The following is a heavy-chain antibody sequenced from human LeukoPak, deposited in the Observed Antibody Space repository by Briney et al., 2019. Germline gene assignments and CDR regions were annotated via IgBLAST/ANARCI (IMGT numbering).Heavy chain of an antibody. CDR1: GGSFSGYY. J-gene: IGHJ4*02. CDR2: INHSGST. CDR3: ARRAPTRFGVH. D-gene: IGHD3-16*01. V-gene: IGHV4-34*01. Sequence: SETLSLTCAVYGGSFSGYYWSWIRQPPGKGLEWIGEINHSGSTNYNPFLKSRVTISVDTSKNQFSLKLSSVTAADTAVYYCARRAPTRFGVHWGQGTLVTVSS.